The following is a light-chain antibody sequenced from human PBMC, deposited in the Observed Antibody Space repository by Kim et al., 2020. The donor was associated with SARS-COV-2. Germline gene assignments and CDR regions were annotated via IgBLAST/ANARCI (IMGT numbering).Light chain of an antibody. V-gene: IGLV4-69*01. Sequence: ASVQLTCTLGSGPGNCAVAWHQQRAEKGPRYLMKVSSDGSHNKGDGIPDRFSGSASGAERYLTVSSLQSEDEADYYCQTWGPGIRVFGGGTQLTVL. J-gene: IGLJ3*02. CDR2: VSSDGSH. CDR3: QTWGPGIRV. CDR1: SGPGNCA.